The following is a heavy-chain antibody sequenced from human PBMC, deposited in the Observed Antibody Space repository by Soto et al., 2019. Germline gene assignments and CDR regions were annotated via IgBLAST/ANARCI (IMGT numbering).Heavy chain of an antibody. V-gene: IGHV3-30-3*01. J-gene: IGHJ4*02. Sequence: QVQLVESGGGVVQPGRSLRLSCAASGFAFSTHAMHWVRQAPGKGLEWVAVTSYDGTNKHYADSVEGRFTISRDNSKNTLYLQMNSLRAEDTAEYYCAREPEEIRQRIDYWGQGALVTVTS. CDR2: TSYDGTNK. D-gene: IGHD1-1*01. CDR1: GFAFSTHA. CDR3: AREPEEIRQRIDY.